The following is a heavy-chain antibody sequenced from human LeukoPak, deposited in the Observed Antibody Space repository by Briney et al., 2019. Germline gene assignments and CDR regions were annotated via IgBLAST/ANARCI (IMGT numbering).Heavy chain of an antibody. D-gene: IGHD4-23*01. CDR3: ARNAGNSDVDY. CDR2: MYYSGNT. CDR1: VDSISGYY. V-gene: IGHV4-59*01. Sequence: PSETLSLTCTVSVDSISGYYWSWIRQPPGKGLEWIGYMYYSGNTNYNPSLKSRLTTSLDTSKNQFSLKLSSVTAADTAVYYCARNAGNSDVDYWGQGTLVTVSS. J-gene: IGHJ4*02.